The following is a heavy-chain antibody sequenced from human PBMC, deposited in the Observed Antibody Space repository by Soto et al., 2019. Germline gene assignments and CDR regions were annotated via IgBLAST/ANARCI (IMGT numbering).Heavy chain of an antibody. J-gene: IGHJ4*02. CDR1: GGTFNSYT. CDR3: ATSYGSGSAHFDY. CDR2: VNPIVGMS. D-gene: IGHD3-10*01. V-gene: IGHV1-69*02. Sequence: QVQLVQSGAEVKKPGSSVKVSCTASGGTFNSYTINWVRQAPGQGLEWVGRVNPIVGMSNSAQKFQGRVTITADKSTSLAYTDPTSLKSEDPAVYHCATSYGSGSAHFDYWGQGTLVTVSS.